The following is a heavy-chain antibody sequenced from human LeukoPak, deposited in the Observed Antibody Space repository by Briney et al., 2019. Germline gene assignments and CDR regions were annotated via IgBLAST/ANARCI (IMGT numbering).Heavy chain of an antibody. CDR1: GFTSDDYA. CDR3: AKNSAPSGVAVAGFDY. J-gene: IGHJ4*02. D-gene: IGHD6-19*01. Sequence: GGSLRLSCAASGFTSDDYAMHWVRQAPGKGLEWVSLISGDGGSTYYADSVKGRFTISRDNSKNSLYLQMNSLRTEDTALYYCAKNSAPSGVAVAGFDYWGQGTLVTVSS. V-gene: IGHV3-43*02. CDR2: ISGDGGST.